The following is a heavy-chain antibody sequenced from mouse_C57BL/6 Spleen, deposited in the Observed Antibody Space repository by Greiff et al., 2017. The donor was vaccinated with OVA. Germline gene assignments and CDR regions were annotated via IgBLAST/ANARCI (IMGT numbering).Heavy chain of an antibody. CDR3: ARSSYGYDLDY. CDR2: IDPSDSYT. Sequence: QVQLQQPGAELVKPGASVKLSCKASGYTFTSYWMQWVKQRPGQGLEWIGEIDPSDSYTNYNQKFKGKATLTVDTSSSTAYMQLSSLTSEDSAVYYCARSSYGYDLDYWGQGTTLTVSS. CDR1: GYTFTSYW. V-gene: IGHV1-50*01. D-gene: IGHD2-2*01. J-gene: IGHJ2*01.